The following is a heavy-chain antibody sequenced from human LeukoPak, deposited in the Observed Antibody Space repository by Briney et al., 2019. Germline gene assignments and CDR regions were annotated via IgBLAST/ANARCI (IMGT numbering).Heavy chain of an antibody. J-gene: IGHJ5*02. CDR2: IYYSGST. D-gene: IGHD2-2*01. V-gene: IGHV4-39*01. CDR3: ARHALGYCSSTSCYPGGWFDP. CDR1: GGSISSSSYY. Sequence: PSETLSLTCTVSGGSISSSSYYWGWIRQPPGKGLEWIGSIYYSGSTYYNPSLKSRVTISVDTSKNQFSLKLSSVTAADTAVYYCARHALGYCSSTSCYPGGWFDPWGQGTLVTVSS.